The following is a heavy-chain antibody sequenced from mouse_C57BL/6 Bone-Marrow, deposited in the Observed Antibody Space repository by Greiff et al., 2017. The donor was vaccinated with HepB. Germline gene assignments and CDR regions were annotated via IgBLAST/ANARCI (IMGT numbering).Heavy chain of an antibody. J-gene: IGHJ2*01. D-gene: IGHD2-3*01. CDR2: ISDGGSYT. CDR1: GFTFSSYA. CDR3: ARDYDRGDY. Sequence: EVQLVESGGGLVKPGGSLKLSCAASGFTFSSYAMSWVRQTPEKRLEWVATISDGGSYTYYPDNVKGRFTISRDNAKNNLYLQMSHPKSEDTAMYYCARDYDRGDYWGQGTTLTVSS. V-gene: IGHV5-4*01.